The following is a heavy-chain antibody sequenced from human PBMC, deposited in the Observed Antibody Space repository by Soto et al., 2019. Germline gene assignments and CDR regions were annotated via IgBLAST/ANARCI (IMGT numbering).Heavy chain of an antibody. V-gene: IGHV3-73*01. J-gene: IGHJ4*02. Sequence: GGSLRLSYAASGFTFSGSAMHWVRQASGKGLEWVGRIRSKANSYATAYAASVKGRFTISRDDSKNTAYLQMNSLKTEDTAVYYCSAYSRSWYWGQGTLVTVSS. D-gene: IGHD6-13*01. CDR2: IRSKANSYAT. CDR3: SAYSRSWY. CDR1: GFTFSGSA.